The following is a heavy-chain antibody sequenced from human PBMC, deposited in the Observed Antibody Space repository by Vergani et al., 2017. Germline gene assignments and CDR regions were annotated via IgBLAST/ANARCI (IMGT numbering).Heavy chain of an antibody. CDR3: ASSPSRTIYYYYYMDV. CDR2: IYYSGST. CDR1: GGSISSGGYY. V-gene: IGHV4-31*03. Sequence: QVQLQESGPGLVKPSQTLSLTCTVSGGSISSGGYYWSWIRQHPGKGLEWIGYIYYSGSTYYNPSLQSRVTISVDRSKNQFSLKLSSVTAADTAVYYCASSPSRTIYYYYYMDVWGKGTTVTVSS. J-gene: IGHJ6*03. D-gene: IGHD3-3*01.